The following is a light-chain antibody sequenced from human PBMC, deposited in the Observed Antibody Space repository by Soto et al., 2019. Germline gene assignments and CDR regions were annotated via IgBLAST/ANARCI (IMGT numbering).Light chain of an antibody. CDR3: QQSYSIFLT. V-gene: IGKV1-39*01. J-gene: IGKJ1*01. Sequence: IQITPSPSSLSSSVGDRFTITCLASQSITTYLNWYQHKPGKAPKLLIYAASNLQSGVPSRFSGSGSGTDFTLTISSLQPEDFATYYCQQSYSIFLTFGQGTKVDIK. CDR2: AAS. CDR1: QSITTY.